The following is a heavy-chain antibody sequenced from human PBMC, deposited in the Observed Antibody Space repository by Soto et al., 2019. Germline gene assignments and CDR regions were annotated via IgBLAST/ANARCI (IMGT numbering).Heavy chain of an antibody. CDR2: INPSGGST. V-gene: IGHV1-46*01. J-gene: IGHJ4*02. CDR3: ARAPHDDSSGYYYGSYFDY. CDR1: GYTFTSYY. D-gene: IGHD3-22*01. Sequence: QVQLVQSGAEVKKPGASVKVSCKASGYTFTSYYMHWVRQAPGQGLEWMGIINPSGGSTSYAQKFQGRVTMTRDTSTSTVYMELSSLRSEDTAVYYCARAPHDDSSGYYYGSYFDYWGQGTLVTVSS.